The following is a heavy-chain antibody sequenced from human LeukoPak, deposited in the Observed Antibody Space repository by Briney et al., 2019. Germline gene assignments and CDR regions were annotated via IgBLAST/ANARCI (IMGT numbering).Heavy chain of an antibody. D-gene: IGHD2-2*01. V-gene: IGHV1-8*01. Sequence: ASVKVSCKASGYTFTSYDINWVRQATGQGLEWMGWMNPNSGNTGYAQKFQGRVTMTRNTSISTAYMELSSLRSEDTAVYYCARGLGYRYCSSTSCYTYYYNGMDVWGQGTTVTVSS. CDR1: GYTFTSYD. CDR2: MNPNSGNT. J-gene: IGHJ6*02. CDR3: ARGLGYRYCSSTSCYTYYYNGMDV.